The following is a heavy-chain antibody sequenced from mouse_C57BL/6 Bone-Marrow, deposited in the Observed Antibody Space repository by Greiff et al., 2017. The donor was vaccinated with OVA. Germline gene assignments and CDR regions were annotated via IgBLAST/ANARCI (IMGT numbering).Heavy chain of an antibody. D-gene: IGHD4-1*01. CDR1: GYTFTSYW. J-gene: IGHJ3*01. Sequence: QVQLQQPGAELVMPGASVKLSCKASGYTFTSYWMHWVKRRPGQGLEWIGEIDPSDSYTNYNQKFKGKSTLTVDKSSSTAYMQLSSLTSEDSAVYYCARGAGTEFAYWGQGTLVTVSA. CDR2: IDPSDSYT. V-gene: IGHV1-69*01. CDR3: ARGAGTEFAY.